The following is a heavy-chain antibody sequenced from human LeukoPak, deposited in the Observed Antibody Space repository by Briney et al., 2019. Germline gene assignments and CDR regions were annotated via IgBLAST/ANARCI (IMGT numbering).Heavy chain of an antibody. CDR3: ARHLSQEDGNKRGFDN. V-gene: IGHV4-39*01. CDR2: ISSSGNT. CDR1: GGSISSPPYD. D-gene: IGHD5-24*01. Sequence: PSETLSLTCTVSGGSISSPPYDWGWIRQPPGKGLEYIGSISSSGNTYYNASLQSRLTISVDASKNQFSLKLGSVTAADTAVYFCARHLSQEDGNKRGFDNSGQGTLVTVSS. J-gene: IGHJ4*02.